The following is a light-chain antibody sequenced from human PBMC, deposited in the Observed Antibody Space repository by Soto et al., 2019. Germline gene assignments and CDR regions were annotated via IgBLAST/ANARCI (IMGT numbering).Light chain of an antibody. CDR1: SPNIGAGYD. V-gene: IGLV1-40*01. CDR2: ANN. Sequence: QSALTQPPSVSGAPGQRVTISCTGSSPNIGAGYDVHWYRQLPGTAPKLLIYANNNRPSGVPDRFSGSKSGTSASLAITGLQAEDEADYYCQSYDSSLSGVIFGGGTKLTVL. J-gene: IGLJ2*01. CDR3: QSYDSSLSGVI.